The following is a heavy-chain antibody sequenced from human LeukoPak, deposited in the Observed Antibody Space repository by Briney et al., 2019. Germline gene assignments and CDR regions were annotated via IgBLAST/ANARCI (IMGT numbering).Heavy chain of an antibody. CDR3: ARGPNSNWSGLDF. CDR2: ISPTGSTT. D-gene: IGHD6-6*01. Sequence: GGSLRLSCTASGFSFSGHWMHWARQLPGKGLVWVSRISPTGSTTSYADSVKGRFTVSRDNAKNTLYLQVKNLRAEDTALYYCARGPNSNWSGLDFWGQGTLLTVSS. CDR1: GFSFSGHW. V-gene: IGHV3-74*01. J-gene: IGHJ4*02.